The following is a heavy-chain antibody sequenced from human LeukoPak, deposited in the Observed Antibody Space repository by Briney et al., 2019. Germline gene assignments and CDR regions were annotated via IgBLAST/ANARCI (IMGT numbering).Heavy chain of an antibody. CDR3: AKESGEPYYFDY. D-gene: IGHD1-26*01. V-gene: IGHV3-30*02. CDR1: GFTFSSYG. Sequence: PGGSLRLSCAASGFTFSSYGMHWVRQAPGKGLEWVAFIRYDGSNKYYADSVKGRFTISRDNSKNTMYLQMNSLRAEDTAVYYCAKESGEPYYFDYWGQGTLVTVSS. CDR2: IRYDGSNK. J-gene: IGHJ4*02.